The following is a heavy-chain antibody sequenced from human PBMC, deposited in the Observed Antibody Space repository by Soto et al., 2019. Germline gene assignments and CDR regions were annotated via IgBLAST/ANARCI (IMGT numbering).Heavy chain of an antibody. CDR3: SSNSGWSKYYYYGMDV. Sequence: QVQLVHSGAEVKKPGSSVKVSCKASGGTFSSYAISRVRQAPGQGLEWMGGIIPIFGTANYAQKFQGRVTITADESTSTAYMGLSSLRSEDTDVYYCSSNSGWSKYYYYGMDVWGQGTTVTVSS. D-gene: IGHD6-19*01. CDR2: IIPIFGTA. V-gene: IGHV1-69*01. J-gene: IGHJ6*02. CDR1: GGTFSSYA.